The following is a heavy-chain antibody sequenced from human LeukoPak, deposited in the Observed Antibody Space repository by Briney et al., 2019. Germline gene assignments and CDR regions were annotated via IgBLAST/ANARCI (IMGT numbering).Heavy chain of an antibody. Sequence: GASVKVSCKSSGYTYTSYQINWVRQATGQGLEWMGWMNPNSGNTGYAQKFQGRVTITRNTSISTAYMELSNQRSVHSAVKEYSSGLRVRGAYGFCARGQGTLVTVSS. V-gene: IGHV1-8*03. CDR2: MNPNSGNT. J-gene: IGHJ4*02. CDR3: SSGLRVRGAYGFCA. D-gene: IGHD3-10*01. CDR1: GYTYTSYQ.